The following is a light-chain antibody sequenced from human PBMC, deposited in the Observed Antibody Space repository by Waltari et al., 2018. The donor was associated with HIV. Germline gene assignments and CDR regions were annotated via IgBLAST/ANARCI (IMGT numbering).Light chain of an antibody. V-gene: IGKV3-11*01. CDR1: QSVSSY. J-gene: IGKJ1*01. CDR2: DAS. CDR3: QQYVSYPLT. Sequence: EIVLTQSPATLSLSPGERATLSCRASQSVSSYLAWYQQKPGQAPRLLIYDASNRATGIPARFSGSGSGTDFTLTISSLEPDDFATYYCQQYVSYPLTFGPGTKVDI.